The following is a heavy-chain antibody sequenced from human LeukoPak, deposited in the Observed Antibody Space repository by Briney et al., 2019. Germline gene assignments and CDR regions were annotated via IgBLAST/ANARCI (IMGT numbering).Heavy chain of an antibody. D-gene: IGHD1-1*01. CDR3: VRDYNFKIDF. V-gene: IGHV3-74*01. CDR2: ISHDGAVI. J-gene: IGHJ4*02. CDR1: GFTIHTYV. Sequence: GGSLRLSCAASGFTIHTYVMHWVRQRPGEGPVWVSRISHDGAVISYADSVKGRFTISRDNAQNTVYLQMSSLRADDTALYCCVRDYNFKIDFRGQGTLVTVSS.